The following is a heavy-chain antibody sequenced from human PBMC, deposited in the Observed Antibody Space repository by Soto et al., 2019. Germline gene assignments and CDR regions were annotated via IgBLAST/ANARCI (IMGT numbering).Heavy chain of an antibody. CDR2: IIPIFGTA. CDR1: GGTFSSYA. V-gene: IGHV1-69*13. Sequence: SVKGSCKAAGGTFSSYAISWVRQAPGQGLEWMGGIIPIFGTANYAQKFQGRVTITADESTSTAYMELSSLRSEDTAVYYCARGNVYSSSVYYGMDVWGQGTTVTVSS. J-gene: IGHJ6*02. CDR3: ARGNVYSSSVYYGMDV. D-gene: IGHD6-6*01.